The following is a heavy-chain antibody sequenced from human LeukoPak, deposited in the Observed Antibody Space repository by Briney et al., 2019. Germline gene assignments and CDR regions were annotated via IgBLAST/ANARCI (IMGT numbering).Heavy chain of an antibody. D-gene: IGHD6-13*01. CDR2: INTNTGNP. CDR1: GYTFTGYY. Sequence: GASVKVSCKASGYTFTGYYMHWVRQAPGQGLEWMGWINTNTGNPTYAQGFTGRFVFSLDTSVSTAYLQISSLKAEDTAVYYCARKSSSWWTAGSDYWGQGTLVTVSS. CDR3: ARKSSSWWTAGSDY. V-gene: IGHV7-4-1*02. J-gene: IGHJ4*02.